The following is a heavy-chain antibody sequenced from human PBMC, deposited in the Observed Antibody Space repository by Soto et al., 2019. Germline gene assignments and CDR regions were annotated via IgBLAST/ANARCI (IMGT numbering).Heavy chain of an antibody. V-gene: IGHV1-8*01. D-gene: IGHD3-3*01. CDR3: ARGGGWSGYYRYYYYYGMDV. Sequence: GASVKVSCKASGYTFTSYDINWVRQATGQGLEWMGWMNPNSGNTGYAQKFQGRVTMARNTSISTAYMELSSLRSEDTAVYYCARGGGWSGYYRYYYYYGMDVWGQGTTVTVSS. CDR2: MNPNSGNT. CDR1: GYTFTSYD. J-gene: IGHJ6*02.